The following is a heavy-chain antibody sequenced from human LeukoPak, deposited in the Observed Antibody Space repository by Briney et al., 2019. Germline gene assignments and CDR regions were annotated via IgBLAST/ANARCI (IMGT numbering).Heavy chain of an antibody. CDR1: GFTFSNYW. V-gene: IGHV3-66*01. CDR2: IYSGGST. CDR3: ARDSNFDWFDP. D-gene: IGHD1-7*01. J-gene: IGHJ5*02. Sequence: PGGSLRLSCVASGFTFSNYWIHWVRQAPGKGLEWVSVIYSGGSTYYADSVKGRFTISRDNSKNTLYLQMNSLRAEDTAVYYCARDSNFDWFDPWGQGTLVTVSS.